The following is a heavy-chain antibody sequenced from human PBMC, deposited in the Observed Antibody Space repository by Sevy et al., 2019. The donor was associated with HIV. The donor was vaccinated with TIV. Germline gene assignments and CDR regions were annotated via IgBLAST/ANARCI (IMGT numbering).Heavy chain of an antibody. CDR3: AGGRGTAISNAFDI. CDR1: GFTFSNYY. J-gene: IGHJ3*02. Sequence: GGPLRLSCAASGFTFSNYYMSWIRQAPGKGLEWVSYISSSGSTIYFADSVKGRFTISRDNAKNSLYLQMNSLRAEDTAVYYCAGGRGTAISNAFDIWGQGTMVTVSS. V-gene: IGHV3-11*01. CDR2: ISSSGSTI. D-gene: IGHD2-21*02.